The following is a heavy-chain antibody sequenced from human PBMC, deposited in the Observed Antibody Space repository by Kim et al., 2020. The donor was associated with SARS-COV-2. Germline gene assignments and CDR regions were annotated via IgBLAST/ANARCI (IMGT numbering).Heavy chain of an antibody. CDR3: ARRYWNCRSGPFYY. CDR1: GGSISGYY. Sequence: SETLSLTCTVSGGSISGYYWSWIRQPPGKGLEWIGYINYSGSTNYNPSLKSRVTISVDTSKNQFSLKLSSVTAADTAVYYCARRYWNCRSGPFYYCGQG. V-gene: IGHV4-59*12. D-gene: IGHD1-7*01. J-gene: IGHJ4*02. CDR2: INYSGST.